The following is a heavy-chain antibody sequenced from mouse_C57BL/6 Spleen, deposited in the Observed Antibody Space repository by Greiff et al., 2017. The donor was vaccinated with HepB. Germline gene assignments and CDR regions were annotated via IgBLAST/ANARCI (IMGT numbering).Heavy chain of an antibody. D-gene: IGHD2-5*01. CDR1: GFTFSDYG. V-gene: IGHV5-17*01. Sequence: EVQRVESGGGLVKPGGSLKLSCAASGFTFSDYGMHWVRQAPEKGLEWVAYISSGSSTIYYADTVKGRFTISRDNAKNTLILQMTSLRSEDTAMYYCARLYSNYVDWYFDVWGTGTTVTVSS. J-gene: IGHJ1*03. CDR3: ARLYSNYVDWYFDV. CDR2: ISSGSSTI.